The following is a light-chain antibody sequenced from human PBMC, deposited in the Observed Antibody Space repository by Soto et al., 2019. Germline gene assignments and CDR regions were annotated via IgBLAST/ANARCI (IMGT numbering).Light chain of an antibody. CDR2: DVT. CDR1: SSDVGAYNY. CDR3: SSYTSNTTPYV. V-gene: IGLV2-14*01. Sequence: QSALTQPAFVSGSPGQSIAISCTGTSSDVGAYNYVSWYQQHPGKVPKLVIYDVTNRPSGVSDRFSGSKSGNTASLTISGLQAEDEADYYCSSYTSNTTPYVFGTGTKLTVL. J-gene: IGLJ1*01.